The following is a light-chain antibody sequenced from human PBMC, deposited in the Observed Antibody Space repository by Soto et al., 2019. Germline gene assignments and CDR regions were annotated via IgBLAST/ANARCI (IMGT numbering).Light chain of an antibody. Sequence: IQLTQSPSSLSASVGDRVTITCRATPAIASFLAWYQQKPGTAPKLLIYGATTLQSGVPSRFSGSASGTEFTLTISSLQPEDFATYYCQQLKSYPITFGQGTRLEIK. J-gene: IGKJ5*01. CDR1: PAIASF. CDR3: QQLKSYPIT. CDR2: GAT. V-gene: IGKV1-9*01.